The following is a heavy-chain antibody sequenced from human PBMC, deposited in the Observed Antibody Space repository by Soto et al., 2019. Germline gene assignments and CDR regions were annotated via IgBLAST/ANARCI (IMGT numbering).Heavy chain of an antibody. Sequence: PGGSLRLSCAASGFTFSSYAMHWVRQAPGKGLEWVAVISYDGSNKYYADSVKGRFTISRDNSKNTLYLQMNSLRAEDTAVYYCASLLPGIAAAGTRWFDPWGQGTLVTVSS. J-gene: IGHJ5*02. V-gene: IGHV3-30-3*01. CDR1: GFTFSSYA. CDR2: ISYDGSNK. D-gene: IGHD6-13*01. CDR3: ASLLPGIAAAGTRWFDP.